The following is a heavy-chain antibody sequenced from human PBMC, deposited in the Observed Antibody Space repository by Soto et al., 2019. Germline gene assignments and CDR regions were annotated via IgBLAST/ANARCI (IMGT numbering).Heavy chain of an antibody. Sequence: SETLSLTCTVSGGSISSGGYYWSWIRQHPGKGLEWIGYIYYSGSTYYNPSLKSRVTISVDTSKNQFSLKLSSVTAADTAVYYCATTPWAYYYDSSGSAWGQGTRVTVSS. CDR2: IYYSGST. V-gene: IGHV4-31*03. J-gene: IGHJ5*02. D-gene: IGHD3-22*01. CDR1: GGSISSGGYY. CDR3: ATTPWAYYYDSSGSA.